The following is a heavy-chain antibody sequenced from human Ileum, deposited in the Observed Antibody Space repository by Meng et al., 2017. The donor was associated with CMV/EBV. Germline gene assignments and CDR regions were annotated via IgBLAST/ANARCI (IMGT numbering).Heavy chain of an antibody. Sequence: QLQLQGSGPGLLQPPETLSLTCTVTGGSLTSYYWTWIRQPAGKGLEWIGRIHPSGTTDDNPSLRSRVSMSLDKSKNQFSLKLTSVAAADTAVYYCARAAARGVPVDLWGQGTLVTVSS. D-gene: IGHD3-10*01. J-gene: IGHJ5*02. V-gene: IGHV4-4*07. CDR3: ARAAARGVPVDL. CDR2: IHPSGTT. CDR1: GGSLTSYY.